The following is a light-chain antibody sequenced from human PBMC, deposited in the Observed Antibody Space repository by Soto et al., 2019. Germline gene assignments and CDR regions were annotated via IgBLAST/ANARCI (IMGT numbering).Light chain of an antibody. V-gene: IGKV3-20*01. CDR2: AAS. Sequence: EIVLTQSPGTLSLSPGERATLSCRASQSVSSSYLAWYQQKPGQAPRLLIYAASSRATGIPDRFSGSGSGTDFTLTISRLEPEDFAVYYCQQSSSSLFTFGPGTKLDIK. CDR1: QSVSSSY. J-gene: IGKJ3*01. CDR3: QQSSSSLFT.